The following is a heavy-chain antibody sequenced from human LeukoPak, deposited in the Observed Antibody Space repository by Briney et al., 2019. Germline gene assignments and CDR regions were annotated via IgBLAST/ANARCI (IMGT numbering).Heavy chain of an antibody. CDR2: IIPIFGTA. V-gene: IGHV1-69*05. D-gene: IGHD3-22*01. CDR3: AREFMRFSVKSLLYASSGYSDY. Sequence: SVKVSCKASGGTFSSYAISWVRQAPGQGLEWMGRIIPIFGTANYAQKFQGRVTITTDESTSTAYMELSSLRSEDTAVYYCAREFMRFSVKSLLYASSGYSDYWGQGTLVTVSS. J-gene: IGHJ4*02. CDR1: GGTFSSYA.